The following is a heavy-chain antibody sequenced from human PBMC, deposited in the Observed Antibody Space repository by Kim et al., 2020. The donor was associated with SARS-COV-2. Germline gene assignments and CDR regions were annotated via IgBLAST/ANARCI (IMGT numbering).Heavy chain of an antibody. D-gene: IGHD3-10*01. Sequence: SETLSLTCSGSGYSITTVSYYWGWIRQSPGKGLEWISSIYHTGSTYYNSSLKSRVTLSVDTSKNQFSLHMNSLAAADTAVYYCARAWVGELCPWCFDP. CDR2: IYHTGST. J-gene: IGHJ5*02. CDR3: ARAWVGELCPWCFDP. CDR1: GYSITTVSYY. V-gene: IGHV4-39*01.